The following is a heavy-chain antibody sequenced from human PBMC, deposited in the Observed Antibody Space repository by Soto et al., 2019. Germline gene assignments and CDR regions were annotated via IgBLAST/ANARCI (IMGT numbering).Heavy chain of an antibody. J-gene: IGHJ6*02. Sequence: QVQLVQSGAEVKKPGSSVKVSCKASGGTFSSYAISWVRQAPGQGLEWMGGIIPIFGTANYAQKFQGRVTITADESTSSAYMELSSLRSEDTAVYYCARGYDSSGYYRIGYYYYGMDVWGQGTTVTVSS. CDR3: ARGYDSSGYYRIGYYYYGMDV. CDR2: IIPIFGTA. CDR1: GGTFSSYA. V-gene: IGHV1-69*01. D-gene: IGHD3-22*01.